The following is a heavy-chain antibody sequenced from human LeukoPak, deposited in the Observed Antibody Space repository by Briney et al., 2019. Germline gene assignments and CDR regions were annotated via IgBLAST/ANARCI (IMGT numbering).Heavy chain of an antibody. J-gene: IGHJ3*02. Sequence: PGGSLRLSCAASGFTLSIYWMTWVRQAPGKGLEWVANIKQDGSVKYYVDSVKGRFTISRDNAENSLYLQMNSLRVEDTAVYYCARDLDIEVVAAASWYDAFDIWGQGTMVTVSS. V-gene: IGHV3-7*01. D-gene: IGHD2-2*01. CDR1: GFTLSIYW. CDR2: IKQDGSVK. CDR3: ARDLDIEVVAAASWYDAFDI.